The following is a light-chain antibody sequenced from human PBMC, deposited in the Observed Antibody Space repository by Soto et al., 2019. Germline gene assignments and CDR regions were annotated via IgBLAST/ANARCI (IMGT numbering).Light chain of an antibody. CDR3: LEDYGYPYI. J-gene: IGKJ2*01. CDR1: QDIGRD. Sequence: AIPVTQSPASLSAFVGDRVTITCRAGQDIGRDLSWYQQKPGKAPKLLISAASSLHTGVPSRFSGSGSGTVFVLTISSLEPEDFAFYYCLEDYGYPYIFGQGIRVELK. V-gene: IGKV1-6*01. CDR2: AAS.